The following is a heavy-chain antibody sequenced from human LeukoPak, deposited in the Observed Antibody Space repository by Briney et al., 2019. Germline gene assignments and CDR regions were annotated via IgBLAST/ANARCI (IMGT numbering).Heavy chain of an antibody. V-gene: IGHV4-30-2*01. Sequence: PSETLSLTCAVSGGSISSGGYSWSWIRQPPGKGLEWIGYIYHSGSTYYNPSLKSRVTISVDRSKNQFSLKLSSVTAADTAVYYCARAQYYYDSSGQGWFDPWGQGILVTVSS. J-gene: IGHJ5*02. D-gene: IGHD3-22*01. CDR1: GGSISSGGYS. CDR3: ARAQYYYDSSGQGWFDP. CDR2: IYHSGST.